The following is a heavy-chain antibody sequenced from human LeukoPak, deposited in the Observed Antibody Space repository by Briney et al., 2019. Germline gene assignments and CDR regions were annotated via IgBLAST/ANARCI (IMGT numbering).Heavy chain of an antibody. CDR2: IYYSGST. CDR3: ATQLGIAAAGDFDY. V-gene: IGHV4-59*05. D-gene: IGHD6-13*01. Sequence: SETLSLTCTVSGGSISSYYWSWIRQPPGKGLEWIGSIYYSGSTYYNPSLKSRVTISVDTSKNQFSLKLSSVTAADTAVYYCATQLGIAAAGDFDYWGQGTLVTVSS. J-gene: IGHJ4*02. CDR1: GGSISSYY.